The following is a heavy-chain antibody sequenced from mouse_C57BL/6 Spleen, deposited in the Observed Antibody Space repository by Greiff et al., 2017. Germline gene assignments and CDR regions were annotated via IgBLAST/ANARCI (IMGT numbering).Heavy chain of an antibody. V-gene: IGHV14-4*01. D-gene: IGHD1-1*01. CDR3: TTGYYGSSGAWFAY. J-gene: IGHJ3*01. CDR1: GFNIKDDY. Sequence: VQLQQSGAELVRPGASVKLSCTASGFNIKDDYMHWVKQRPEQGLEWIGWIDPENGDTEYASKFQGKATITADTSCNTAYLQLSSLTSEDTAVYYCTTGYYGSSGAWFAYWGQGTLVTVSA. CDR2: IDPENGDT.